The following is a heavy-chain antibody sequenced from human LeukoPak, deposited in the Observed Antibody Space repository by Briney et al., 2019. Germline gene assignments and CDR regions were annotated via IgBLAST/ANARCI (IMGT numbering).Heavy chain of an antibody. J-gene: IGHJ6*02. CDR2: INPSGGST. CDR3: ARGVLGDILTGYYLYYYGMDV. CDR1: GYTFTSYY. Sequence: ASVKVCCKASGYTFTSYYMHWVRQAPGQGLEWMGVINPSGGSTNYAQKFQGRVTMTRDTSTSTVYMELTSLRSEDTAVYYCARGVLGDILTGYYLYYYGMDVWGQGTTVTVSS. V-gene: IGHV1-46*01. D-gene: IGHD3-9*01.